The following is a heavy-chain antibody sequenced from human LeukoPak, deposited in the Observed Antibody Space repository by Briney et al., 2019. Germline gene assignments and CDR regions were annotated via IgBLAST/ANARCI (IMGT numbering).Heavy chain of an antibody. Sequence: SVKVSCKASGGTFSSYAISWVRQAPGQGLGWMGGIIPIFGTANYAQKFQGRVTITADESTSTAYMELSSLRSEDTAVYYCARAPPLIAAAGQNYFDYWGQGTLVTVSS. CDR3: ARAPPLIAAAGQNYFDY. CDR2: IIPIFGTA. CDR1: GGTFSSYA. D-gene: IGHD6-13*01. J-gene: IGHJ4*02. V-gene: IGHV1-69*13.